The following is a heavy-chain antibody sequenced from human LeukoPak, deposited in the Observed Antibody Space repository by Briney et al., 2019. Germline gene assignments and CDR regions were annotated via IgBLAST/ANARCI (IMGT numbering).Heavy chain of an antibody. D-gene: IGHD2-21*02. CDR1: GFTFSSYE. V-gene: IGHV3-48*03. Sequence: GGSLRISCAASGFTFSSYEVNWVRQAPGKGLEWVSYIDSSGSLRYYADSVKGRFTVSRDNAQNSVYLQMNSLRAEDTALYYCARERASCGGDCLDYWGQGTLVTVSS. CDR3: ARERASCGGDCLDY. J-gene: IGHJ4*02. CDR2: IDSSGSLR.